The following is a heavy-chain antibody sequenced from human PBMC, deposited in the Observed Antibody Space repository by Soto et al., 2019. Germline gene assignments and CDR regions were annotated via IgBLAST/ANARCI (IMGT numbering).Heavy chain of an antibody. CDR2: INHSGST. J-gene: IGHJ6*02. Sequence: PSETLSLTCAVYGGSFSGYYLSWIRQPPGKGLEWIGKINHSGSTNYNPSLKSRVTISVDTSKNQFSLKLSSVTAADTAVYYCARATTSDYYGMDVWGQGTTVTVSS. CDR1: GGSFSGYY. CDR3: ARATTSDYYGMDV. D-gene: IGHD1-1*01. V-gene: IGHV4-34*01.